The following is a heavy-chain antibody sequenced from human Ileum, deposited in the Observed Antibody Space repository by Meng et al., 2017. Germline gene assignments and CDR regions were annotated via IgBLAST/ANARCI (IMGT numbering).Heavy chain of an antibody. Sequence: QGHRQGSGPGLVNPWGTLYRTCTVSGASIIGVNWLTWVRQTPGKGLEWIGEIHHSGSTNSIPSLKSRVTLSVDKSKNQFSLSMTSVTAADTAVYYCARGTGDIRVGFDYWGQGTLVTVSS. J-gene: IGHJ4*02. CDR1: GASIIGVNW. CDR3: ARGTGDIRVGFDY. D-gene: IGHD7-27*01. V-gene: IGHV4-4*02. CDR2: IHHSGST.